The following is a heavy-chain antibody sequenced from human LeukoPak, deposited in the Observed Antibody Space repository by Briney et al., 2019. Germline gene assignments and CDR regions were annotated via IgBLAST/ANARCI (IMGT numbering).Heavy chain of an antibody. CDR1: GYTFTSYG. CDR3: ARDPQDGYNYFVNLDY. V-gene: IGHV1-18*01. CDR2: ISAYNGNT. Sequence: ASVKVSCKTSGYTFTSYGISWVRQAPGQGLEWMGWISAYNGNTNYAQKLQGRVTMTTDTSTSTAYMELRSLRSDDTAVYYCARDPQDGYNYFVNLDYWGQGTLVTASS. D-gene: IGHD5-24*01. J-gene: IGHJ4*02.